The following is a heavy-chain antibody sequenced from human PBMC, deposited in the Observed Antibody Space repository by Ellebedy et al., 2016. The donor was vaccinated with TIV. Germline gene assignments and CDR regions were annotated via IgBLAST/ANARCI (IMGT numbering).Heavy chain of an antibody. J-gene: IGHJ6*02. Sequence: GESLKISXAASGFTFSSYAMSWVRQAPGKGLEWVSAISGSGGSTYYADSVKGRFTISRDNSKNTLYLQMNSLRAEDTAVYYCAKGLLWSGYLYYGMDVWGQGTTVTVSS. CDR3: AKGLLWSGYLYYGMDV. V-gene: IGHV3-23*01. D-gene: IGHD3-3*01. CDR2: ISGSGGST. CDR1: GFTFSSYA.